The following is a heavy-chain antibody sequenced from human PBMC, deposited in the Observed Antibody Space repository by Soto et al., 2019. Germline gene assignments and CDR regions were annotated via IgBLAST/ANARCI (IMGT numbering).Heavy chain of an antibody. V-gene: IGHV4-30-4*01. D-gene: IGHD6-19*01. J-gene: IGHJ4*02. CDR1: GGPISGDYY. CDR2: IFYSGST. CDR3: VREGLGFESSGYPSRDFDY. Sequence: QVQLQESGTRLVRPSETLSLTCNVSGGPISGDYYWPWIRQPPGKGLEWIGYIFYSGSTYYHPSLKSRVTISVDKTKNQFSLRLSSVTAADTAVYYCVREGLGFESSGYPSRDFDYWGQGILVTVSS.